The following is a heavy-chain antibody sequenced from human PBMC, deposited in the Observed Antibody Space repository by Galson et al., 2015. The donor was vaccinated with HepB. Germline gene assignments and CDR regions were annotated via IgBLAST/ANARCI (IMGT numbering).Heavy chain of an antibody. D-gene: IGHD5-18*01. V-gene: IGHV3-30-3*01. CDR1: GFTFSSYA. CDR2: ISYDGSNK. J-gene: IGHJ4*02. CDR3: ARADRGYTYGYSYY. Sequence: SLRLSCAASGFTFSSYAMHWVRQAPGKGLEWMALISYDGSNKYYADSVKGRFTISRDTSKNTLYLQMNSLRAEDTAVYYCARADRGYTYGYSYYWGQGTLVTVSS.